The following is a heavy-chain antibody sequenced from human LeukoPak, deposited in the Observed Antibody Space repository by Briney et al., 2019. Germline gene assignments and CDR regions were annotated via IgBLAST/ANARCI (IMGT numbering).Heavy chain of an antibody. D-gene: IGHD3-10*01. Sequence: GGSLRLSCPPSGFTFSSHGMHWVRQAPGKGLEWVAVIWSDGSNEYYADSVKGRFTLSRDNSKDTLYLEMTRMWAEETAVYYCARDSRSDDTGGLDVWGKGTTVTVSS. CDR1: GFTFSSHG. V-gene: IGHV3-33*01. CDR2: IWSDGSNE. J-gene: IGHJ6*01. CDR3: ARDSRSDDTGGLDV.